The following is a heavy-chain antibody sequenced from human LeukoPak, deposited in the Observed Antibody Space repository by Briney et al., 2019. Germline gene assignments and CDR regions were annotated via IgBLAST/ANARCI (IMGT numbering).Heavy chain of an antibody. CDR3: ARARWEELVFDALAL. D-gene: IGHD1-26*01. Sequence: GGSLRLSCAASGFTFSRFATHWVRQAPGKGLEWVSGISGSGGSTYYAASVKGRSTISRDNSRNTLFLQMDGLRAEDTAVYYCARARWEELVFDALALWGQGTMVTVSS. J-gene: IGHJ3*01. CDR2: ISGSGGST. CDR1: GFTFSRFA. V-gene: IGHV3-23*01.